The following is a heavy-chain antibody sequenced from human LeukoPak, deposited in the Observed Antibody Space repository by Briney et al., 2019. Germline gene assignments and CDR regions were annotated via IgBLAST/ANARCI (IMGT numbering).Heavy chain of an antibody. CDR3: ARGYYDSSGYSNPFDY. J-gene: IGHJ4*02. CDR2: IYYTGNT. CDR1: GASISSYY. D-gene: IGHD3-22*01. Sequence: SETLSLTCTVSGASISSYYWSWIRRPPGKGLEWIGYIYYTGNTNYNPSLKSRVTVSVDTSKNQFSLRLTSVTAADTAVYYCARGYYDSSGYSNPFDYWGQGTLVTVSS. V-gene: IGHV4-59*01.